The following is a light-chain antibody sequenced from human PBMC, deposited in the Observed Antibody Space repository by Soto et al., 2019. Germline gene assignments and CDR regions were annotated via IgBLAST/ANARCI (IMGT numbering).Light chain of an antibody. CDR2: DAS. J-gene: IGKJ4*01. Sequence: EIVFTQSPAPLSLSPGERATLSCRASQSVSSYLAWYQQKPGQAPRLLIYDASNRVTGIPARFSGSGSGTDFTLTISSLEPEDFAVYYCQQRSNFGGGTKVDIK. CDR1: QSVSSY. V-gene: IGKV3-11*01. CDR3: QQRSN.